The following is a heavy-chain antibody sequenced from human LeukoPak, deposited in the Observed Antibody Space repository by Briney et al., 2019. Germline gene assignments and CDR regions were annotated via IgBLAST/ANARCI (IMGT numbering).Heavy chain of an antibody. J-gene: IGHJ3*02. V-gene: IGHV3-21*01. CDR3: ARDGRLGAFDI. Sequence: GGSLRLSCSAFGFTFSSYSMNWVRQAPGKGLEWVSSISSSSSYIYYADSVKGRFTISRDNAKNSLYLQMDSLRAEDTAVYYCARDGRLGAFDIWGQGTMVTVSS. CDR1: GFTFSSYS. D-gene: IGHD3-16*01. CDR2: ISSSSSYI.